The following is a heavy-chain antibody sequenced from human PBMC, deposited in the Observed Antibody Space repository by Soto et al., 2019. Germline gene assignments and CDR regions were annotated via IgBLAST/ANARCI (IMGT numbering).Heavy chain of an antibody. CDR3: ARAIKYSSSGYWFDP. CDR1: GFSFSSYA. CDR2: ISGSGGST. V-gene: IGHV3-23*01. D-gene: IGHD6-13*01. Sequence: PGGSLRLSCAASGFSFSSYAVSWVRPAPGKGLEWVSAISGSGGSTYYADSVKGRFTISRDNSKNTLYLQMNSLRAEDTAVYYCARAIKYSSSGYWFDPWGQGTLVTVSS. J-gene: IGHJ5*02.